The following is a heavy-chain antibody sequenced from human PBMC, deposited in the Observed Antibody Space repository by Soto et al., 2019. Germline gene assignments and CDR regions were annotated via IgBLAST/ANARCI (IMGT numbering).Heavy chain of an antibody. Sequence: VKVSCKASGGTFSSYAISWVRQAPGQGLEWMGGIIPIFGTANYAQKFQGRVTITADKSTSTAYMELSSLRSEDTAVYYCARTSSRDGYNRPFGYWGQGTLVTVSS. D-gene: IGHD5-12*01. V-gene: IGHV1-69*06. CDR1: GGTFSSYA. CDR2: IIPIFGTA. J-gene: IGHJ4*02. CDR3: ARTSSRDGYNRPFGY.